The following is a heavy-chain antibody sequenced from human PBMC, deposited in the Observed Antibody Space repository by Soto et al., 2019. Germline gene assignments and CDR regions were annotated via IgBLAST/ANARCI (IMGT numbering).Heavy chain of an antibody. Sequence: QVQLVQSGAEVKKPGSSVKVSCKASGGTFSSYAISWVRQAPGQGLERMGGIIPIFGTANYAQKVQGRVTITADEYTSTAYMELSSLRSEDTAVYYCARGGDYYGSGSYVYWGQGTLVTVSS. CDR2: IIPIFGTA. CDR3: ARGGDYYGSGSYVY. J-gene: IGHJ4*02. CDR1: GGTFSSYA. D-gene: IGHD3-10*01. V-gene: IGHV1-69*01.